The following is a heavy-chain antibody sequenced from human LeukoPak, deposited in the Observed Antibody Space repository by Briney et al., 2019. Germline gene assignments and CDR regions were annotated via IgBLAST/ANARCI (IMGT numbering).Heavy chain of an antibody. CDR2: IYYSGST. CDR1: GGSISSGGYY. V-gene: IGHV4-31*03. J-gene: IGHJ3*02. D-gene: IGHD3-9*01. CDR3: PRRYYDILTGPLDDAFDI. Sequence: SQTLSLTCTVSGGSISSGGYYWSWIRQHPGKGLEWIGYIYYSGSTYYNPSLKSRVTISVDTSKNQFSLKLSSVTAADTAVYYCPRRYYDILTGPLDDAFDIWGQGTMVTVSS.